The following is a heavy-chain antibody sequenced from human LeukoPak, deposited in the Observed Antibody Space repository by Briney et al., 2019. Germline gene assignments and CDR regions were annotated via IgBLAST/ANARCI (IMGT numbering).Heavy chain of an antibody. CDR2: IYYSGCT. D-gene: IGHD5-24*01. J-gene: IGHJ4*02. Sequence: SETLSLTCTVSGGFISSYYWSWIRQPPGKGLEWIGYIYYSGCTNYNPSLKSRVTISVDTSKNQFSLKLSSVTAADTAVYYCARDADGYNAYWGQGTLVTASS. CDR3: ARDADGYNAY. CDR1: GGFISSYY. V-gene: IGHV4-59*01.